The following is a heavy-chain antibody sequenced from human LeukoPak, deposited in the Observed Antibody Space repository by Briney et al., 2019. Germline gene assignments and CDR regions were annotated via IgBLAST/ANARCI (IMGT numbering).Heavy chain of an antibody. CDR1: GFTFSSYW. J-gene: IGHJ5*02. D-gene: IGHD6-13*01. CDR3: AREGVYSPFDP. CDR2: INSDGSST. Sequence: GGSLRLSCAASGFTFSSYWMHWVRQAPGKGLVWVSRINSDGSSTSYADPVKGRFTISRDNAKNTLYLQMNSLRAEDTAVYYCAREGVYSPFDPWGQGTLVTVSS. V-gene: IGHV3-74*01.